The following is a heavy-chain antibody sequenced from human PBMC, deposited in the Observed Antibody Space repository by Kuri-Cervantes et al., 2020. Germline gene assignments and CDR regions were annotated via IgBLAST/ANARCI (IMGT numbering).Heavy chain of an antibody. V-gene: IGHV4-34*01. CDR1: GGSFSGYY. J-gene: IGHJ6*03. CDR2: INHSGST. CDR3: ARGGGDYSPYYYMDV. D-gene: IGHD4-11*01. Sequence: SETLSLTCAVYGGSFSGYYWSWIRQPPGKGLEWIGEINHSGSTNYNPSLKSRVTISVDKSKNQFSLQLNSVTAADTAVYYCARGGGDYSPYYYMDVWGKGTTVTVSS.